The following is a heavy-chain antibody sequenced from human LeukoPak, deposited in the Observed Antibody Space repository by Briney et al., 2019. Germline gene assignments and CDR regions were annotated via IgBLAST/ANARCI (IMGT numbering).Heavy chain of an antibody. CDR3: ARAPNYGSGSYYYYGMDV. Sequence: GGSLRLSCAASGFTFSRHDMHWVRQAAGKGLEWVSAIGTGGATYYPGSVKGRFTISRENAKNSLYLQINSLRAGDTAVYYCARAPNYGSGSYYYYGMDVWGQGATVTVSS. CDR1: GFTFSRHD. J-gene: IGHJ6*02. D-gene: IGHD3-10*01. CDR2: IGTGGAT. V-gene: IGHV3-13*04.